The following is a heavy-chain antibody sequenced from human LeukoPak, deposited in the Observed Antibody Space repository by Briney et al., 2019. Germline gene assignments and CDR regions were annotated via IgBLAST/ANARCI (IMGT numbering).Heavy chain of an antibody. CDR3: AKPIDCSSTICTGPMDV. V-gene: IGHV4-34*01. D-gene: IGHD4-11*01. CDR2: IDHIGRT. CDR1: GESLQSFY. Sequence: PSETLSLTCAVYGESLQSFYWSWIRQPPGKGPEWIGEIDHIGRTKYNPSLKSRLTISIDTSKNQFSLRLGSLTAADTAVYYCAKPIDCSSTICTGPMDVWGKGTTVTVSA. J-gene: IGHJ6*04.